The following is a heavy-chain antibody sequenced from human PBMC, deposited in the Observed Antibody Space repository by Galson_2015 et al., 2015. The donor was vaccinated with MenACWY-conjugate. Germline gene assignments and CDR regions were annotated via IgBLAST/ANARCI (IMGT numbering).Heavy chain of an antibody. D-gene: IGHD2/OR15-2a*01. CDR2: ISGKNGNA. Sequence: SVKVSCKASGYTFRNYGFTWVRQAPGQRLEWMGRISGKNGNAIYAQKFQDRFIMTTDASTNTAYLELGSLRSDDTATYYCASHLLGNIGYDWGQGTLVTVSS. J-gene: IGHJ1*01. CDR3: ASHLLGNIGYD. CDR1: GYTFRNYG. V-gene: IGHV1-18*01.